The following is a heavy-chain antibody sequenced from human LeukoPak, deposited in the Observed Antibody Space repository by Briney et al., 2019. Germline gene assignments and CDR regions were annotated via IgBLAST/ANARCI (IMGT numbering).Heavy chain of an antibody. CDR1: GFTFSGYW. J-gene: IGHJ4*02. D-gene: IGHD6-13*01. Sequence: GGSLRLSCAAPGFTFSGYWMTWVRQAPGKGLEWVSNIKQDGSEIYYVDSVKGRFTISRDNAKNSLYLQMNSLRAEDTAVYYCATKKYYSSWYEFDNWGQGTLVTVSS. CDR3: ATKKYYSSWYEFDN. V-gene: IGHV3-7*01. CDR2: IKQDGSEI.